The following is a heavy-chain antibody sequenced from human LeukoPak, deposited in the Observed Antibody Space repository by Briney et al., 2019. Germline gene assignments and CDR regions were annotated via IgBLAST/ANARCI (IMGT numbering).Heavy chain of an antibody. Sequence: ASVKVSCKASGYTFTGYYMHWVRQAPGQGLEWMGWINPNSGGTNYAQKFQGRVTMTRDTSISTAYMELSRLRSDDTAVYYCARARWDYYDSSGYYKYYYYMDVWGKGTTVTVSS. D-gene: IGHD3-22*01. CDR3: ARARWDYYDSSGYYKYYYYMDV. J-gene: IGHJ6*03. CDR1: GYTFTGYY. CDR2: INPNSGGT. V-gene: IGHV1-2*02.